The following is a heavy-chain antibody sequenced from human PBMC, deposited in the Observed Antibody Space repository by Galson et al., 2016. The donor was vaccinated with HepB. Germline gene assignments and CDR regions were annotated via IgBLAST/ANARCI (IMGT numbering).Heavy chain of an antibody. Sequence: SLRLSCAASGFTFNSYSMNWARQAPGKGLEWVSYISGSSSTIYYADSVKGRFTISRDNAKNSLHLQMNSLRDEDTAVYYCARDLAYCGGVCYPGGFDFWGQGSLVTVSS. J-gene: IGHJ4*02. V-gene: IGHV3-48*02. CDR2: ISGSSSTI. CDR3: ARDLAYCGGVCYPGGFDF. D-gene: IGHD2-21*02. CDR1: GFTFNSYS.